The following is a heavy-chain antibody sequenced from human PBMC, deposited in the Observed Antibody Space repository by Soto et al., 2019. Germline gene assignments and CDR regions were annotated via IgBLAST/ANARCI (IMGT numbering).Heavy chain of an antibody. J-gene: IGHJ3*02. V-gene: IGHV4-30-4*01. D-gene: IGHD2-8*01. Sequence: QVQLQESGPGLVKPSQTLSLICTVSGDSISSDNYFWSWIRQPPGQGLEWIGYISNRGTPYYNPSLKSRVTTSLDTSKNRFSLDMYSVTAADTAVYYCAREVNVVALSDAFDIWGQGTMVTVSS. CDR2: ISNRGTP. CDR3: AREVNVVALSDAFDI. CDR1: GDSISSDNYF.